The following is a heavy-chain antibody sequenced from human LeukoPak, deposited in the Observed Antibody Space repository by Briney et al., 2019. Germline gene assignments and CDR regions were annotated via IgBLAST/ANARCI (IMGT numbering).Heavy chain of an antibody. CDR1: GFTFSSYE. J-gene: IGHJ4*02. D-gene: IGHD3-22*01. CDR2: ISSSGSTI. Sequence: GGSLRLSCAASGFTFSSYEMNWVRQAPGKGLEWVSYISSSGSTIYYADPVKGRFTISRDNAKNSLYLQMNSLRAEDTAVYYCARESFDSSGHYDYWGQGTLVTVSS. CDR3: ARESFDSSGHYDY. V-gene: IGHV3-48*03.